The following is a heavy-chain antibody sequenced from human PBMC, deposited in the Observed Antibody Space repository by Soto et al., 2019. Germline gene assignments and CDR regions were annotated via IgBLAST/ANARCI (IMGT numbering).Heavy chain of an antibody. V-gene: IGHV3-33*01. D-gene: IGHD3-16*02. CDR1: GFTFSSYG. CDR3: ARNGRDDYVWGSYRQGGSYYYYGMDV. Sequence: GGSLRLSCAASGFTFSSYGMHWVRQAPGKGLEWVAVIWYDGSNKYYADSVKGRFTISRDNSKNTLYLQMNSLRAEDTAVYYCARNGRDDYVWGSYRQGGSYYYYGMDVWGQGTTVTVSS. CDR2: IWYDGSNK. J-gene: IGHJ6*02.